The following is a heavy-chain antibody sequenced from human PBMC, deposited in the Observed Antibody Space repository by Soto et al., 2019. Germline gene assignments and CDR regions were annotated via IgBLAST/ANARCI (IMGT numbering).Heavy chain of an antibody. CDR1: GFSLTRSEVG. J-gene: IGHJ3*01. D-gene: IGHD1-26*01. CDR2: IYGDDEK. CDR3: AQSKWELLRAFEV. V-gene: IGHV2-5*02. Sequence: QITLKESGPPLVKPTQTLTLTCTFAGFSLTRSEVGVGWIRQPPGKALEWLALIYGDDEKLYSPSLKSRLTITRHTYENQVVLTMTNMDPVDTATYYCAQSKWELLRAFEVWGQGTRVTVSS.